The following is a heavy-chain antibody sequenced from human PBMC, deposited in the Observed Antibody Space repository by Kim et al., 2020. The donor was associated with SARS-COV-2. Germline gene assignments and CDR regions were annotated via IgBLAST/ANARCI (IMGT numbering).Heavy chain of an antibody. D-gene: IGHD2-15*01. Sequence: GVTNYNPSLRSRVSISVDTSKNQFSLRRNSVSAADTAVYYCARGGGGLGYWGQGPPVTVSS. CDR2: GVT. V-gene: IGHV4-34*01. J-gene: IGHJ4*02. CDR3: ARGGGGLGY.